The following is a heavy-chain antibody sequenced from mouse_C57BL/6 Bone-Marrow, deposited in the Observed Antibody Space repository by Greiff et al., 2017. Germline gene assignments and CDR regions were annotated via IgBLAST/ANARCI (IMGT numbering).Heavy chain of an antibody. J-gene: IGHJ3*01. Sequence: VQLQQPGAELVMPGASVKLSCKASGYTFTSYWMHWVKQRPGPGLEWIGEIDPSDSYTNYNQKFKGKSTLTVEQSSSTAYMQRSSLTSEDSAVYYCAREDDGYYSAWVADWGQGTLVTVSA. CDR3: AREDDGYYSAWVAD. V-gene: IGHV1-69*01. CDR1: GYTFTSYW. CDR2: IDPSDSYT. D-gene: IGHD2-3*01.